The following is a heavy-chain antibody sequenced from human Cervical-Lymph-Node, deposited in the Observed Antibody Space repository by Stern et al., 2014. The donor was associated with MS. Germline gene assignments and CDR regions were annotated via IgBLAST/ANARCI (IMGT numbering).Heavy chain of an antibody. V-gene: IGHV1-2*04. CDR3: ARDRCSGGSCSASSYYGMDV. D-gene: IGHD2-15*01. Sequence: VQLVQSGAEVKKPGASVKVSCKASGYTFTGYYMHWVRQAPGQGLEWMGWINPNSGGTNYAQKFQGWVTMTRDTSISTAYMELSRLRSDDTAVYYCARDRCSGGSCSASSYYGMDVWGQGTTVTVSS. J-gene: IGHJ6*02. CDR1: GYTFTGYY. CDR2: INPNSGGT.